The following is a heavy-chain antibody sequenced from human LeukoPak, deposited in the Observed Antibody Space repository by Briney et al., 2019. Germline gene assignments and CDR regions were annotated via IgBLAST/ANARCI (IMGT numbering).Heavy chain of an antibody. CDR2: INPSGGST. CDR1: GYTFTSYY. Sequence: ASVKASCKASGYTFTSYYMHWVRQAPGQGLEWMGIINPSGGSTSYAQKFQGRVTMTRDTSTSTVYMELSSLRSEDTAVYYCARDLDCSSTSCSTFDYWGQGTLVTVSS. CDR3: ARDLDCSSTSCSTFDY. D-gene: IGHD2-2*01. J-gene: IGHJ4*02. V-gene: IGHV1-46*01.